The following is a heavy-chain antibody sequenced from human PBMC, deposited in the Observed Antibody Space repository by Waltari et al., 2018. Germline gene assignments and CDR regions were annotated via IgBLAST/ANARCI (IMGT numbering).Heavy chain of an antibody. J-gene: IGHJ3*01. CDR3: AHYIGASVVTVAFDV. V-gene: IGHV4-39*01. CDR2: MAYTGVP. Sequence: QWQLQESSPGLVKPSETLSLPCNVSGVSITIIRHLWGWIRQPPQQGLEWVGTMAYTGVPYSCPALERPVTVATDTSKDQLCLELASVTAADTGGYYCAHYIGASVVTVAFDVWGQGTMGDVYS. D-gene: IGHD2-15*01. CDR1: GVSITIIRHL.